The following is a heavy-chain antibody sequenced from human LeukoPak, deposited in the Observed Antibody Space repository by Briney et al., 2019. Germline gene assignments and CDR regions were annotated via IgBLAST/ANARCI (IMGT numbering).Heavy chain of an antibody. J-gene: IGHJ4*02. CDR3: ARSVGGATTPRFDY. V-gene: IGHV1-69*04. CDR1: GDTFSRYA. CDR2: IIPSLDIP. D-gene: IGHD1-26*01. Sequence: SVKVSCKASGDTFSRYAISWVRQAPRQGLEWMGRIIPSLDIPNYPQKFQGRVTITADKSTSTAYMEVRSLGSEDTAVYYCARSVGGATTPRFDYWGQGTLVTVSS.